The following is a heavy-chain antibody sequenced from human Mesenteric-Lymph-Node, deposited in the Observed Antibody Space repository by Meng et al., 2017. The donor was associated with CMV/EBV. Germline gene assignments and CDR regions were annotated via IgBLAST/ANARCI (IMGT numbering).Heavy chain of an antibody. J-gene: IGHJ5*02. CDR3: ARDNVNPEGFDP. CDR2: INPNSGVS. D-gene: IGHD2/OR15-2a*01. CDR1: GYTFTDFY. Sequence: QVQLVQSRAEAGKPGASVMVSCKASGYTFTDFYIHWVRQAPGQGLEWMGRINPNSGVSNSAQNFQGRVTMTRDTSISTAYMELGRLTSDDTAVYYCARDNVNPEGFDPWGQGTLVTVSS. V-gene: IGHV1-2*06.